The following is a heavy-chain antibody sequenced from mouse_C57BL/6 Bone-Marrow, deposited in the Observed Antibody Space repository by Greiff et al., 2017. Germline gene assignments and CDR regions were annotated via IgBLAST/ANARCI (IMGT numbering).Heavy chain of an antibody. CDR1: GFTFSDFY. CDR2: SRNKANDYTT. Sequence: EVKLVESGGGLVQSGRSLRLSCATSGFTFSDFYMEWVRQAPGKGLEWIAASRNKANDYTTEYSASVKGRFIVSRDTSQSILYLQMNALRAEDTAIYYCARDAGNSWYFDVWGTGTTVTVSS. J-gene: IGHJ1*03. V-gene: IGHV7-1*01. CDR3: ARDAGNSWYFDV. D-gene: IGHD2-1*01.